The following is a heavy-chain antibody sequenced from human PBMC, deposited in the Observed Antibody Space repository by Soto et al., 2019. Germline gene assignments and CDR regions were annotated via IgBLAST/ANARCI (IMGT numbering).Heavy chain of an antibody. CDR2: IIPILGIA. CDR3: ARAPLHGYFDWLLDY. J-gene: IGHJ4*02. Sequence: SVKVSCKAPGGTFSNYAISWVRQAPGQGLEWMGGIIPILGIANFAQKFQGRVTITADESTSTAYMELSSLRSEDTAVYYCARAPLHGYFDWLLDYWGQGTLVTVSS. V-gene: IGHV1-69*10. D-gene: IGHD3-9*01. CDR1: GGTFSNYA.